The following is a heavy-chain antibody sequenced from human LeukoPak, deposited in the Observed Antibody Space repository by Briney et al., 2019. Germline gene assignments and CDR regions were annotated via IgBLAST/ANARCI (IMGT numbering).Heavy chain of an antibody. CDR2: ITGNHGAT. J-gene: IGHJ5*02. CDR1: GFTLGSYS. D-gene: IGHD4-17*01. CDR3: TKDPNGDYVGAFDP. Sequence: GGSLRLSCAASGFTLGSYSMNWVRQAPGKGLEWVSSITGNHGATYNIDSVKGRFTISRDNSQNTLYLQMNSLRAEDTAVYYCTKDPNGDYVGAFDPWGQGTLVTVSS. V-gene: IGHV3-23*01.